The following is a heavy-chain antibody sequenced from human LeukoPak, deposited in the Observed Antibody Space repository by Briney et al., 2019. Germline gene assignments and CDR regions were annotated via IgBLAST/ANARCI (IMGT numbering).Heavy chain of an antibody. J-gene: IGHJ6*02. V-gene: IGHV1-46*01. CDR1: GYTFTSYY. CDR2: INPSGGRT. D-gene: IGHD3-3*01. Sequence: ASVKVSCKASGYTFTSYYMHWVRQAPGQGLEWMGIINPSGGRTNYAQKFQGRVTMTRDTSTSTVYMELSSLRSEDTAVYYCARVPGYDFWSGYSSPHYGMDVWGQGTTVTVSS. CDR3: ARVPGYDFWSGYSSPHYGMDV.